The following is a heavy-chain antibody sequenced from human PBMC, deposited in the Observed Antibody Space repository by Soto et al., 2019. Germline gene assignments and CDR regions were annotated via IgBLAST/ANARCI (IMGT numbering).Heavy chain of an antibody. CDR1: GFTFSSYS. V-gene: IGHV3-48*02. J-gene: IGHJ4*02. CDR3: ARSVLRFLEWLIPIEPFDY. CDR2: ISSSSSTI. Sequence: EVQLVESVGGLLQPGGSLRLSCAASGFTFSSYSMNWVRQAPGKGLEWVSYISSSSSTIYYADSVKGRFTISRDNAKNSLYLQMNSRRDEDTAVYYCARSVLRFLEWLIPIEPFDYWGQGTLVTVSS. D-gene: IGHD3-3*01.